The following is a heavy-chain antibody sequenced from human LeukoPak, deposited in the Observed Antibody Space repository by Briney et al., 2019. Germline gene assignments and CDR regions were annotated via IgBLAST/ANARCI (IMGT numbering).Heavy chain of an antibody. CDR3: ARLQYCSGTSCYWFDP. CDR2: IYHTGST. Sequence: SQTLSLTCDVFGGSISSGLYSWSWIRQPLGKGLEWIGYIYHTGSTYYNPSLKSRVTISVDTSKNQFSLRLSSVTAADTAVYYCARLQYCSGTSCYWFDPWGQGTPVTVSS. CDR1: GGSISSGLYS. J-gene: IGHJ5*02. D-gene: IGHD2-2*01. V-gene: IGHV4-30-2*01.